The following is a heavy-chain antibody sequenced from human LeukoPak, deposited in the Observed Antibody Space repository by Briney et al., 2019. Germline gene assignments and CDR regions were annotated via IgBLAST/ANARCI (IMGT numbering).Heavy chain of an antibody. Sequence: SETLSLTCTVSGGSISTYYWTWIRQPPGKGLEWVGYIYSSGTTNYNPSLNSRVTISLDTSKNQFSLKLSSVTAADTAVYYCARLPRYTYCGGDCYTGLFDYWGQGTLVTVSS. D-gene: IGHD2-21*02. V-gene: IGHV4-59*08. CDR3: ARLPRYTYCGGDCYTGLFDY. CDR2: IYSSGTT. CDR1: GGSISTYY. J-gene: IGHJ4*02.